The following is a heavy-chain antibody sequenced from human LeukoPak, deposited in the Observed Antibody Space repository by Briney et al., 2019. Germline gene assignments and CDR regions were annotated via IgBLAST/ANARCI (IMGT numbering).Heavy chain of an antibody. V-gene: IGHV4-59*08. J-gene: IGHJ4*02. D-gene: IGHD1-1*01. CDR1: GGSIDNYS. Sequence: PSETLSLTCTVSGGSIDNYSWSWIRQPPGQGLEWIGYIFYSGHTNYNPSLKSRVTISVDTSKNQFSLKLTSVTAADTAVYYCARSFTDNFFFENWGQGTLVTVSS. CDR2: IFYSGHT. CDR3: ARSFTDNFFFEN.